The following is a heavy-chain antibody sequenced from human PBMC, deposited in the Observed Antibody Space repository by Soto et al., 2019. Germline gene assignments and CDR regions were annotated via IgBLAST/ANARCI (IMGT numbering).Heavy chain of an antibody. D-gene: IGHD5-12*01. CDR1: GFTFSSYA. V-gene: IGHV3-23*01. Sequence: EVQLLESGGGLVQPGGSLRLSCAASGFTFSSYAMSWVRQAPGKGLEWVSIISGSSDSTSYTDSVKGRFTISRDNSKNTLYLQMNSLRGEDTAVYYCAKIRGYSGYGYFDYWGQGTLVTVSS. CDR2: ISGSSDST. J-gene: IGHJ4*02. CDR3: AKIRGYSGYGYFDY.